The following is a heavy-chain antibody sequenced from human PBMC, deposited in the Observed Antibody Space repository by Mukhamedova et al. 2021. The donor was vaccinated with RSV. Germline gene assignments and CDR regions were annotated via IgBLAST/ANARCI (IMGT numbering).Heavy chain of an antibody. Sequence: TISRDNAKNSLYLQMNSLRAEDTAVYYCERVRGDYYLDYWGQGTLVTVSS. V-gene: IGHV3-11*06. D-gene: IGHD3-3*01. J-gene: IGHJ4*02. CDR3: ERVRGDYYLDY.